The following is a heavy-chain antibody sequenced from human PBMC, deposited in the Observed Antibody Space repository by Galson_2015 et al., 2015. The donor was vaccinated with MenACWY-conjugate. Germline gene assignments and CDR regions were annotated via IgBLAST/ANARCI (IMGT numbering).Heavy chain of an antibody. CDR3: AKAPGPGGAGPSVEGH. Sequence: SLRLSCAASGFTFSSYWMSWVRQAPGKGLEWVANIKQDGSEKYYVDSVKGRFTISRDNAKNSLYLQMNSLRAEDTAVYYCAKAPGPGGAGPSVEGHWGQGTLVTVSS. CDR2: IKQDGSEK. V-gene: IGHV3-7*03. J-gene: IGHJ4*02. D-gene: IGHD2-21*01. CDR1: GFTFSSYW.